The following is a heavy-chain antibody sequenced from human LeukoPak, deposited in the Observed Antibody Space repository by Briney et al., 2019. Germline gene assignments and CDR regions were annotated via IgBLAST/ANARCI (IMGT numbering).Heavy chain of an antibody. CDR2: IYSDGST. V-gene: IGHV3-53*01. Sequence: GGSLRLSCAVSGFTVSSNYMSWVRQAPGKGLELFSVIYSDGSTYYADSVKGRFTVSRDTSKNTVYLQMNSLRAEDTAVYYCAKANTAMSYFDYWGQGTLVTVSS. D-gene: IGHD5-18*01. J-gene: IGHJ4*02. CDR3: AKANTAMSYFDY. CDR1: GFTVSSNY.